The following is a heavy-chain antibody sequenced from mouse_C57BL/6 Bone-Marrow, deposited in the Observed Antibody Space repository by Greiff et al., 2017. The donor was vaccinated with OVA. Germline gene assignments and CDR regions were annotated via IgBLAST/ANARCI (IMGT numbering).Heavy chain of an antibody. V-gene: IGHV2-2*01. CDR2: IWSGGST. J-gene: IGHJ3*01. CDR3: ARDYSLAWFAY. D-gene: IGHD2-12*01. Sequence: QVQLQQSGPGLVQPSQSLSITCTVSGFSLTSYGVHWVRQSPGKGLEWLGVIWSGGSTDYNAAFISRLSISKDNSKSQVFFKMNSLQADDTAIDYCARDYSLAWFAYWGQGTLVTVSA. CDR1: GFSLTSYG.